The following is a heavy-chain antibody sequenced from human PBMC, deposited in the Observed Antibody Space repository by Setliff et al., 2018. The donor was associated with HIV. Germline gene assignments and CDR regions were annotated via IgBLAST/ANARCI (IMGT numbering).Heavy chain of an antibody. CDR3: ARGTTLNVVPDAFDI. CDR1: GGSISSGDYY. D-gene: IGHD4-17*01. CDR2: IYHAGNT. J-gene: IGHJ3*02. V-gene: IGHV4-30-4*08. Sequence: PSETLSLTCTVSGGSISSGDYYWSWIRQPPGKGLEWIGYIYHAGNTYYNPSLKSRVTISVDTSKNQISLRLNSLTAADTAVYYCARGTTLNVVPDAFDIWGQGTMVTVSS.